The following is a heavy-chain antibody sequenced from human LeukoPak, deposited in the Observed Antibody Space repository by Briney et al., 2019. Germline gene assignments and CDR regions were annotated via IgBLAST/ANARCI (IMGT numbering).Heavy chain of an antibody. CDR3: ATLISGWSLY. D-gene: IGHD6-19*01. Sequence: PGGSLRLSCAASGSGFTFNNYWMHWVRQAPGKGLVWVSRINADGSTSSYADSVRGQFTISRDNAKNTLYLQMNSLRAEDTAVYYCATLISGWSLYWGQGTLVTVSS. J-gene: IGHJ4*02. CDR2: INADGSTS. CDR1: GSGFTFNNYW. V-gene: IGHV3-74*01.